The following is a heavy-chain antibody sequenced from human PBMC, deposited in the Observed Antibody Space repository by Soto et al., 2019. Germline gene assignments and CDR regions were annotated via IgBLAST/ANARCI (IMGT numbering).Heavy chain of an antibody. CDR1: GGSMSEYF. V-gene: IGHV4-59*01. CDR2: IYYLGST. J-gene: IGHJ4*02. D-gene: IGHD3-10*01. Sequence: PSETLSLTCSVSGGSMSEYFWSWIRQPPGKGLEWIGYIYYLGSTDYNPSLKSRVTISVDTSKRQFSLRPTSVTAADTAVYYCARDGYDGSGSPYPAYWGPGTQVTVSS. CDR3: ARDGYDGSGSPYPAY.